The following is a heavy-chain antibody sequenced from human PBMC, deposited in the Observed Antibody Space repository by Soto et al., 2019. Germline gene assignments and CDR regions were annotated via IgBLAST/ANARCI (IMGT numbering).Heavy chain of an antibody. CDR3: GRANSSGSPIDS. J-gene: IGHJ4*02. CDR2: MHHSGSS. V-gene: IGHV4-4*02. Sequence: QVQLQQSGPGLVEPSGTLSLTCAVSGGSVNSPNWWNWVRQPPETGLEWIGEMHHSGSSNYNPSLTTRLTLSVDKSNNELSMNLNSVPAADTAIYYCGRANSSGSPIDSWGQGILVTVSS. D-gene: IGHD6-19*01. CDR1: GGSVNSPNW.